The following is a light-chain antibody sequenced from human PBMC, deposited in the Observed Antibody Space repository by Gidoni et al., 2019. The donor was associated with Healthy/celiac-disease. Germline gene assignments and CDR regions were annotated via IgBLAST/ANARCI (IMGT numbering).Light chain of an antibody. CDR2: AAS. J-gene: IGKJ3*01. Sequence: DIQMTQSPSSLSASVGDRVTITCRASQSISSDSNWYQQKPGKAPKRLIYAASSLQSGFPSRLIGSGSGTEFTLTISSLQPEDFATYYCQQSYSTPPFTFGPGTKVDIK. V-gene: IGKV1-39*01. CDR1: QSISSD. CDR3: QQSYSTPPFT.